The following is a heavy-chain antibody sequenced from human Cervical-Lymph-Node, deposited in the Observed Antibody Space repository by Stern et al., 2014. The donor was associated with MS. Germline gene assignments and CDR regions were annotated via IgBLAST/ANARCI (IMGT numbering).Heavy chain of an antibody. Sequence: EVQLVQSGTEVKKPGESLRISCKGSGYSFSKYWLGWVRQMPGKGLEWMGIISPSDSDSRYSPSFQGQVTFSADKSVNTAYLQWTSLKASDTAMYYCARQGFLPVASPYYFDSWGQGTLVTVSS. CDR1: GYSFSKYW. CDR3: ARQGFLPVASPYYFDS. CDR2: ISPSDSDS. V-gene: IGHV5-51*01. D-gene: IGHD3-3*01. J-gene: IGHJ4*02.